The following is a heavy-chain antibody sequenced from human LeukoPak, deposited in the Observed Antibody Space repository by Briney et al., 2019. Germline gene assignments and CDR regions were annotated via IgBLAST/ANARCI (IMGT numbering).Heavy chain of an antibody. J-gene: IGHJ4*02. Sequence: GGSLRLSCAAFGFSVSTYEMNWVRQAPGKGLECVSYISSSGTTISYADSVEGRFTISRDNAKNSLYLEMNSLRVEDTAVYYCARGRPEFFGSGTYLNDWGQGTLVTVSS. V-gene: IGHV3-48*03. D-gene: IGHD3-10*01. CDR2: ISSSGTTI. CDR1: GFSVSTYE. CDR3: ARGRPEFFGSGTYLND.